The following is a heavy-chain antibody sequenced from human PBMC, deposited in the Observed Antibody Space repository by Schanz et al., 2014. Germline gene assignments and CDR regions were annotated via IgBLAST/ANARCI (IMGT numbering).Heavy chain of an antibody. J-gene: IGHJ3*02. CDR2: ISGSGAGT. Sequence: EVQLVESGGGLVQPGESLRLSCAASGFSFSNYWMSWVRQAPGKGLEWVSAISGSGAGTYYADSVKGRFTFSRDNSKNTLYLQMNSLRAEDTAIYFCAKDRWRATVMVDALDIWGQGTKVTVSS. CDR3: AKDRWRATVMVDALDI. D-gene: IGHD4-4*01. CDR1: GFSFSNYW. V-gene: IGHV3-23*04.